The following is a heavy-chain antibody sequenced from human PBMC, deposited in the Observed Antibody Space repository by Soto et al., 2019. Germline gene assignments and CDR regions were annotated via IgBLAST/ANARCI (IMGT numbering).Heavy chain of an antibody. J-gene: IGHJ4*02. Sequence: GGSLRLSCAASGFTFSSYAMSWVRQAPGKGLEWVSAISGSGGSTHYADSVKGRFTISRDNSKNTLYLQMNSLRAEDTAVYYCAKVPAYSSSCYLGYWGQGTLVTVSS. CDR1: GFTFSSYA. V-gene: IGHV3-23*01. CDR3: AKVPAYSSSCYLGY. D-gene: IGHD6-13*01. CDR2: ISGSGGST.